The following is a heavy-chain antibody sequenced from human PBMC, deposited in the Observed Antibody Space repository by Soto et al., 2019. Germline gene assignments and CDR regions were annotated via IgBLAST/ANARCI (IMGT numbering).Heavy chain of an antibody. CDR3: ARRSGSYFDY. CDR2: IYPGDSET. CDR1: GYKVSTWHNFTSYW. J-gene: IGHJ4*02. V-gene: IGHV5-51*01. D-gene: IGHD1-26*01. Sequence: PGESLTISCMGSGYKVSTWHNFTSYWIAWVRQMPGEGLEWMGIIYPGDSETRYNPSFQGQVTISADKFITTAYLQWSSLEASDTAMYYCARRSGSYFDYWAQGTLVTVSS.